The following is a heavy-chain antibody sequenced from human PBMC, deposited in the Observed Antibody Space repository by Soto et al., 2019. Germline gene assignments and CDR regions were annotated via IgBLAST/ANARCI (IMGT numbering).Heavy chain of an antibody. V-gene: IGHV1-18*01. CDR3: ARDDDGMIETSGRCDP. CDR2: ISAHNGNT. Sequence: QVQLVQSGAEVKKPGASVKVSCKASGYSFSNYGVTWVRQAPGQGLEWMGWISAHNGNTNLAQKFQGRVTMTTDSFTSTAYMELWSLRSDDTAVYLCARDDDGMIETSGRCDPWGQGTLVTVSS. J-gene: IGHJ5*02. D-gene: IGHD4-17*01. CDR1: GYSFSNYG.